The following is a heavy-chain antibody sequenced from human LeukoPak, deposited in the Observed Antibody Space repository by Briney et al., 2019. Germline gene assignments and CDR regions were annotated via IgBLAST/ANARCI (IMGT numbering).Heavy chain of an antibody. Sequence: GGSLRLSCAASGFSLSNYWMTWVRQAPGKGLEWVANIGQDGTGNHYVDSVKGRFTISRDNAKNSLYLQMNSLRADDTAVYYCARDLNYYATDYWGQGTLVTVSS. V-gene: IGHV3-7*01. J-gene: IGHJ4*02. CDR2: IGQDGTGN. D-gene: IGHD1-7*01. CDR1: GFSLSNYW. CDR3: ARDLNYYATDY.